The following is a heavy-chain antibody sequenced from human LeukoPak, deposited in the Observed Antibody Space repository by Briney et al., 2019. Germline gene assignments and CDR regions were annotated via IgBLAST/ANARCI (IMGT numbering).Heavy chain of an antibody. D-gene: IGHD6-13*01. CDR2: INPSGGST. CDR3: ARGLTRERSIAAAETGGWFDP. CDR1: GYTFTSYY. Sequence: ASVKVSCKASGYTFTSYYMHWVRQAPGQGLEWMGIINPSGGSTSYAQKFQGRVTMTRDTSTSTVYMELSSLRSEDTAVYYCARGLTRERSIAAAETGGWFDPWGQGTLVTVSS. J-gene: IGHJ5*02. V-gene: IGHV1-46*01.